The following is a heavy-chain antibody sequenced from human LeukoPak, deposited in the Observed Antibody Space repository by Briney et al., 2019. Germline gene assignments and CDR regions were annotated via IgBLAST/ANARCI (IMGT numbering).Heavy chain of an antibody. CDR2: ISYDGSNK. D-gene: IGHD4-17*01. J-gene: IGHJ4*02. V-gene: IGHV3-30-3*01. CDR1: GFTFSSYA. Sequence: GGSLRLSCAASGFTFSSYAMHWVRQAPGKGLEWVAVISYDGSNKYYADSVKGRFTISRDNSKNTLYLQMNSLRAEDTAVYYCACSTTGRYVYWGQGTLVTVSS. CDR3: ACSTTGRYVY.